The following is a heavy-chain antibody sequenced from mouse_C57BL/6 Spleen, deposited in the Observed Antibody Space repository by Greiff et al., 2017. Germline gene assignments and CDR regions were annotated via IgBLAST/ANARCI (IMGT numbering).Heavy chain of an antibody. J-gene: IGHJ4*01. Sequence: VQLQQPGAELVKPGASVKMSCKASGYTFTSYWITWVKQRPGQGLEWIGDIYPGSGSTNYNEKFKSKATLTVDTSSSTAYMQLSSLTSEDSAVYYCARGDYYSNYEGAMDYWGQGTSVTVSS. CDR2: IYPGSGST. CDR1: GYTFTSYW. V-gene: IGHV1-55*01. D-gene: IGHD2-5*01. CDR3: ARGDYYSNYEGAMDY.